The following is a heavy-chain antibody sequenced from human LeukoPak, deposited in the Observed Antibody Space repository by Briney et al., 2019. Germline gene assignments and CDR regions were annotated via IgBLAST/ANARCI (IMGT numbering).Heavy chain of an antibody. J-gene: IGHJ4*02. V-gene: IGHV3-53*01. CDR2: IYSGGST. CDR3: AIGERETYYDFWSGYSRGYFDY. Sequence: GGSLRLSCAASGFTVSSNYMSWVRQAPGKGLEWVSVIYSGGSTYYADSVKGRFTISRDNSKNTLYLQMNSLRAEDTAVYYCAIGERETYYDFWSGYSRGYFDYWGQGTLVTVSS. CDR1: GFTVSSNY. D-gene: IGHD3-3*01.